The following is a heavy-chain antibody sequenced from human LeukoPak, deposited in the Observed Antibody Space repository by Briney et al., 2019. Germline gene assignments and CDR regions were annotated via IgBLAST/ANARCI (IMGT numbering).Heavy chain of an antibody. CDR3: TTGRSYRTSFTQDFDY. D-gene: IGHD1-26*01. Sequence: GGSLRLSCAASGFTFSSFAMSWVRQAPGKGLEWVGRIKSKTDGGTTDYAAPVKGRFTISRDDSKNTLYLQMNSLKTEDTAVYYCTTGRSYRTSFTQDFDYWGQGTLVTVSS. J-gene: IGHJ4*02. CDR1: GFTFSSFA. V-gene: IGHV3-15*01. CDR2: IKSKTDGGTT.